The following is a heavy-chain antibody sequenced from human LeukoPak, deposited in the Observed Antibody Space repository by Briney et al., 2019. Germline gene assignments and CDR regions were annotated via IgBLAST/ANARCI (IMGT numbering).Heavy chain of an antibody. D-gene: IGHD6-6*01. CDR1: GGSISSSSYY. J-gene: IGHJ4*02. Sequence: SETLSLTCTVSGGSISSSSYYWGWIRQPPGKGLEWIGSIYYSGSTYYIPSLKSRVAISVDTSENQFSLKLSSVTAADTAVYYCARLARPGGYQYYFDYWGQGTLVTVSS. CDR3: ARLARPGGYQYYFDY. V-gene: IGHV4-39*01. CDR2: IYYSGST.